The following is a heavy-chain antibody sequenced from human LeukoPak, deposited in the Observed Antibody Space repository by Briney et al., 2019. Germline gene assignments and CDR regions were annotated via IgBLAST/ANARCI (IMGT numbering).Heavy chain of an antibody. Sequence: GGSLRLSCAASGFTFSSYAMSWVRQAPGKGLEWVSAISGSGGSTYYADSVKGRFTISRDNAKNSLYLQMNSLRAEDMALYYCAKGGDSDYYYYMDVWGKGTTVTVSS. CDR3: AKGGDSDYYYYMDV. V-gene: IGHV3-23*01. J-gene: IGHJ6*03. CDR1: GFTFSSYA. CDR2: ISGSGGST. D-gene: IGHD3-10*01.